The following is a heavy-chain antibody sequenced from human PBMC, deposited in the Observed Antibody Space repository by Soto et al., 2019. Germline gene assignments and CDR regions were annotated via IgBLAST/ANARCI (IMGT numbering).Heavy chain of an antibody. CDR3: ARRKERSGPHYFDS. Sequence: ASVKLSCKASGGTFSSYAISWLRQATGQGLEWMGWMNPITGNAGYAQKFQGRVTMTRNTSIATAYMELSSLRSEDTAVYYCARRKERSGPHYFDSWGQGSLVTVSS. V-gene: IGHV1-8*02. J-gene: IGHJ4*02. CDR2: MNPITGNA. D-gene: IGHD1-26*01. CDR1: GGTFSSYA.